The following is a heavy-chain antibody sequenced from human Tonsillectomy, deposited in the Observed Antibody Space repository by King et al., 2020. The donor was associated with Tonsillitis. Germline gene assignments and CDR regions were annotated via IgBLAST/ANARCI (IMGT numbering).Heavy chain of an antibody. D-gene: IGHD7-27*01. CDR2: IYYSGST. J-gene: IGHJ4*02. CDR1: GGSFSSDY. Sequence: VQLQESGPGLVKPSETLSLTCTVSGGSFSSDYWSWIRQPPGKGLEWIGYIYYSGSTNYNPSLKSRVTISLDTSKNQFSLRLSSVTAADTAVYFCARGRVTGDENYFDYWGQGTLVTVSS. CDR3: ARGRVTGDENYFDY. V-gene: IGHV4-59*01.